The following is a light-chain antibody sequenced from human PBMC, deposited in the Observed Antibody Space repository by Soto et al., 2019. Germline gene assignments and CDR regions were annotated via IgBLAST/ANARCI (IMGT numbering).Light chain of an antibody. CDR2: AAS. J-gene: IGKJ1*01. CDR3: QHYNSYSEA. V-gene: IGKV1-9*01. Sequence: IQLTQSPSSLSASVGDSVTITCRASEDITIYLAWYQQKPGKAPNLLMYAASTLQSGVPSRFSGSGSGTDFTLTISSLQAEDFATYYCQHYNSYSEAFGQGTKVDIK. CDR1: EDITIY.